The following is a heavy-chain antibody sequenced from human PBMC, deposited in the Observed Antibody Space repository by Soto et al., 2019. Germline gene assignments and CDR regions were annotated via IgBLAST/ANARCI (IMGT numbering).Heavy chain of an antibody. D-gene: IGHD2-15*01. V-gene: IGHV4-30-4*01. CDR1: GGSIGSGDYY. CDR2: IYYSGRT. J-gene: IGHJ4*02. CDR3: ARDRYGGNSFDY. Sequence: QVQLQASGPGLVKPSQTLSLTCTVSGGSIGSGDYYWSWIRQPPGKGLEWIGYIYYSGRTYYNPSLKSAVTLSVDTSTNQLSLKLRSVTAADTAVYYCARDRYGGNSFDYWGQGTLVTVSS.